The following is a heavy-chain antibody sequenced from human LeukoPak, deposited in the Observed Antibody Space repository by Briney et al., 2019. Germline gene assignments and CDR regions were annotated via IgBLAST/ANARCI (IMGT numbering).Heavy chain of an antibody. D-gene: IGHD1-1*01. CDR3: ASVLQAYDYYYYMDV. CDR2: IYYSGST. Sequence: SETLSLTCTVSGGSISSSSYYWGWIRQPPGKGLEWIGSIYYSGSTYYNPSLKSRVTISVDTSKNQFPLKLSSVTAADTAGYYCASVLQAYDYYYYMDVWGKGTTVTVSS. J-gene: IGHJ6*03. V-gene: IGHV4-39*01. CDR1: GGSISSSSYY.